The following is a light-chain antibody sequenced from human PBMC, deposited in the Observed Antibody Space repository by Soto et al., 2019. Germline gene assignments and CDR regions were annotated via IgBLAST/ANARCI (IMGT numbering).Light chain of an antibody. Sequence: QSALTQPASVSGSPGQSITISCTGTNSDIGSYNYVSWYQQHPGKAPRVMIYGISNRPSGVSNRFSGSKSGNTASLTISGLQAEDEAEYYCSSYTNINTRACVFGTGTKLTVL. V-gene: IGLV2-14*01. CDR3: SSYTNINTRACV. CDR2: GIS. J-gene: IGLJ1*01. CDR1: NSDIGSYNY.